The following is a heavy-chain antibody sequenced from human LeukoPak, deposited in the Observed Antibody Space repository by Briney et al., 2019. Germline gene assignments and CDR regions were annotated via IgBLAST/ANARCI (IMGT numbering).Heavy chain of an antibody. CDR1: GFTFDDYA. CDR2: ISWNSGSI. V-gene: IGHV3-9*01. Sequence: GGSLRLSCAASGFTFDDYAMHWVRQAPGKGLEWVSGISWNSGSIGYADSVKGRFTISRDNAKNSLYLQMNSLRAEDTALYYCAKDLYRADILTGYYRGYYYYGMDVWGQGTTVTVSS. CDR3: AKDLYRADILTGYYRGYYYYGMDV. J-gene: IGHJ6*02. D-gene: IGHD3-9*01.